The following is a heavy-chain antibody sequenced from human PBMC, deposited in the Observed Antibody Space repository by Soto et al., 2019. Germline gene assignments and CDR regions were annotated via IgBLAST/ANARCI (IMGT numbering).Heavy chain of an antibody. CDR1: GDSVSSNSAA. Sequence: PSQTLSLTCAISGDSVSSNSAAWNWIRQSPSRGLEWLGRTYYRSKWYNDYAVSVKSRITINPDTSKNQFSLQLNSVTPEDTAVYYCARDRITIFGVVPQGRWFDPWGQGTLVTVSS. CDR3: ARDRITIFGVVPQGRWFDP. V-gene: IGHV6-1*01. CDR2: TYYRSKWYN. J-gene: IGHJ5*02. D-gene: IGHD3-3*01.